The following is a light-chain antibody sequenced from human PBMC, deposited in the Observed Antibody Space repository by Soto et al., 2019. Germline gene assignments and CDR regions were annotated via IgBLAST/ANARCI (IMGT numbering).Light chain of an antibody. Sequence: QSVLTQPPSVSGAPGQRVTISCTGSSSNIGAGYDVHWYQQLPGTAPKLLIYGNNNRPSGVPDRFSGSKSGTSASLAITGLQAEDEADYYCQSCDNSLSPLFGGGTKLTVL. V-gene: IGLV1-40*01. CDR1: SSNIGAGYD. CDR3: QSCDNSLSPL. CDR2: GNN. J-gene: IGLJ2*01.